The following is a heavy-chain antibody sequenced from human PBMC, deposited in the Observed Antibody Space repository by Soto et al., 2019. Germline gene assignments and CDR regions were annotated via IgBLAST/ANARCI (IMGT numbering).Heavy chain of an antibody. Sequence: SETLCLTCAVSGGSISSGGYSWSWIRQPPGKGLEWIGYIYHSGSTYYNPSLKSRVTISVDRSKNQFSLKLSSVTAADTAVYYCAREGWELLGADAFDIWGQGTMVTVSS. CDR3: AREGWELLGADAFDI. CDR2: IYHSGST. CDR1: GGSISSGGYS. D-gene: IGHD1-26*01. J-gene: IGHJ3*02. V-gene: IGHV4-30-2*01.